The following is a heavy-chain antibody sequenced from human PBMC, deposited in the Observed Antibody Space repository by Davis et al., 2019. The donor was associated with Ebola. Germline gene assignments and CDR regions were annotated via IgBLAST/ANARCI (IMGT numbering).Heavy chain of an antibody. V-gene: IGHV5-51*01. J-gene: IGHJ5*02. CDR1: GYSFTSYW. CDR3: ARRVVTMVRGVPTLGWFDP. D-gene: IGHD3-10*01. Sequence: GESLKISCTGSGYSFTSYWIGWVRQMPGKGLEWMAIIYTGDSDTSYSQSFKGQVTISADKSISTAYLQWSSLKASDTAMYYCARRVVTMVRGVPTLGWFDPWGQGTLVTVSS. CDR2: IYTGDSDT.